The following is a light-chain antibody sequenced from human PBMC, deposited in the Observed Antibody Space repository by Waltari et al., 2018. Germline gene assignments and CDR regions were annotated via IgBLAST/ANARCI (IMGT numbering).Light chain of an antibody. CDR2: DVS. CDR3: SSYTTSSSYV. Sequence: QSALTQAASVSGSPGQSITITCTGTSSDAGFYNHVSWNQQPPGKAPKLIIFDVSNRPSGVSDRFSGSKSGNTASLTISGLQAEDDADYYCSSYTTSSSYVFGTGTTVTVL. J-gene: IGLJ1*01. V-gene: IGLV2-14*03. CDR1: SSDAGFYNH.